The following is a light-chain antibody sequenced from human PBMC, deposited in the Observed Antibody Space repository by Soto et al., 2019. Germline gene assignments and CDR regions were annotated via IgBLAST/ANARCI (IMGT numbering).Light chain of an antibody. CDR3: QTWGTGMGV. CDR1: SVHSSYA. CDR2: LNSDGSH. Sequence: QLVLTQSPSASASLGASVKLTCTLSSVHSSYAIAWHQQQPEKGPRYLMKLNSDGSHSKGDGIPDRFSGSSSGAERYLTISSLQSEDEADYYCQTWGTGMGVFGGGHKLTVL. V-gene: IGLV4-69*01. J-gene: IGLJ2*01.